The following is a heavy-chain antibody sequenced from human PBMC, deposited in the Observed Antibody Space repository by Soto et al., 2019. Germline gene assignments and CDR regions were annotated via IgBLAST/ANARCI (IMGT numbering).Heavy chain of an antibody. CDR3: ARLLWFGEPNHFDY. D-gene: IGHD3-10*01. CDR2: IYYSGST. Sequence: NLSETLSLTCTVSGGSISSGDYYWSWIRQPPGKGLEWIGYIYYSGSTYYNPSLKSRVTISVDTSKNQFSLKLSSVTAADTAVYYCARLLWFGEPNHFDYWGQGTLVTVSS. V-gene: IGHV4-30-4*01. CDR1: GGSISSGDYY. J-gene: IGHJ4*02.